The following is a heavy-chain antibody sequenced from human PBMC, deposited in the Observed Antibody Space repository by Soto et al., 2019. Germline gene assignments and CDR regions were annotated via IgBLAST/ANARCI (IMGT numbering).Heavy chain of an antibody. J-gene: IGHJ4*02. CDR1: GGSISSYY. CDR3: ARHNYGSGSTYFDY. V-gene: IGHV4-59*08. CDR2: IYYSGST. Sequence: QVQLQESGPGLVKPSETLSLTCTVSGGSISSYYWSWIRQPPGKGLEWIGYIYYSGSTNYNPSLKRRLTRAVYTSKNQFPLKLNSMTAADTAVYYCARHNYGSGSTYFDYWGQGTLVTVSS. D-gene: IGHD3-10*01.